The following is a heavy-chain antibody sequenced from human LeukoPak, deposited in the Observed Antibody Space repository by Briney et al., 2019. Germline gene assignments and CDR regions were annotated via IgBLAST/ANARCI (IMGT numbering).Heavy chain of an antibody. V-gene: IGHV4-34*01. CDR2: INHSGST. CDR1: GGSFSGYY. J-gene: IGHJ4*02. CDR3: ARMVRYGSGSYPPAPFDY. Sequence: SETLSLTCAVYGGSFSGYYWSWIRQPPGKGLEWIGEINHSGSTNYNPSLKSQATISVDTSKNQFSLKLSSVTAADTAVYYCARMVRYGSGSYPPAPFDYWGQGTLVTVSS. D-gene: IGHD3-10*01.